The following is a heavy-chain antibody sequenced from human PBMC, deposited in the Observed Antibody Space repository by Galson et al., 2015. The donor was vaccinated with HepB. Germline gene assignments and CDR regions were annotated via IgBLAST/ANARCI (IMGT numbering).Heavy chain of an antibody. Sequence: QSGAEMKKPGESLKISCKGSGYSFTSYWIGWVRQMPGKGLEWMGIIYPGDSDTRYSPSFQGQVTISADKSISTAYLQWSSLKASDTAMYYCARSIAVAGTSGSSWFDPWGQGTLVTVSS. CDR3: ARSIAVAGTSGSSWFDP. D-gene: IGHD6-19*01. CDR2: IYPGDSDT. CDR1: GYSFTSYW. V-gene: IGHV5-51*01. J-gene: IGHJ5*02.